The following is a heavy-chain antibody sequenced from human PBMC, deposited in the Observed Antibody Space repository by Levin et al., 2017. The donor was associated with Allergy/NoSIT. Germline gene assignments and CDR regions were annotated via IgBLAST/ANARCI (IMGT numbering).Heavy chain of an antibody. CDR3: ARGHYDCAY. J-gene: IGHJ4*02. V-gene: IGHV4-59*02. CDR2: MHYSGGDT. Sequence: SETLSLTCTVSGGSVSGYYWSWFRQTPGKGLEWIGYMHYSGGDTDYNPSLNSRVTISVDTSKNQFSLKLTSVNIADTAVYYCARGHYDCAYWGQGTLVTVSS. D-gene: IGHD3-3*01. CDR1: GGSVSGYY.